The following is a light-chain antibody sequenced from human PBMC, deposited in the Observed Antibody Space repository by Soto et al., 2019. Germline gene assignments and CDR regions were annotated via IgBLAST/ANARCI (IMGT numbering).Light chain of an antibody. J-gene: IGKJ2*01. CDR2: ITS. V-gene: IGKV1-5*03. CDR3: QEYKTGPGYN. Sequence: IQMTQSPSTLSASVGDRVTITCRASQSFGRWLAWYQQKPGKAPELLIYITSTLERGVPSRFSGSGSGTEFTLTISSLQPDDFATYYCQEYKTGPGYNFGQGTRLEIK. CDR1: QSFGRW.